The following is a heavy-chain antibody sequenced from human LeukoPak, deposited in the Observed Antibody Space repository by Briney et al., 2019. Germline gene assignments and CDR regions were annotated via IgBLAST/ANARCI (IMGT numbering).Heavy chain of an antibody. Sequence: SETLSLTCTVSGGSISSYYWSWIRQPPGKGLEWIGYIYYRSTNYNPSLKSRVTISIDTSKNQLSLKLSSVTAADTAVYYCARHDDNAVYYYAHFDYWGQGTLVTVSS. CDR1: GGSISSYY. J-gene: IGHJ4*02. CDR2: IYYRST. CDR3: ARHDDNAVYYYAHFDY. V-gene: IGHV4-59*08. D-gene: IGHD3-22*01.